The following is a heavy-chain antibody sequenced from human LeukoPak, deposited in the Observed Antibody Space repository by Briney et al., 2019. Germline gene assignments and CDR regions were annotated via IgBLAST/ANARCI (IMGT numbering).Heavy chain of an antibody. CDR1: GFTFSSYA. CDR3: ARDDGWFGSSGWGADY. Sequence: GGSLRLSCAASGFTFSSYAMNWVRQAPGRGLEWLSYISSSSSTIYYAASVKGRFTISRGNAKSSLYLQMNSLRDEDTAVYHCARDDGWFGSSGWGADYWGQGTLVSVSS. D-gene: IGHD6-19*01. V-gene: IGHV3-48*02. J-gene: IGHJ4*02. CDR2: ISSSSSTI.